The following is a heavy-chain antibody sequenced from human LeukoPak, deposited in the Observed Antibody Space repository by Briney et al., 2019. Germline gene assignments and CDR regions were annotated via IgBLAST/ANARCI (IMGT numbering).Heavy chain of an antibody. Sequence: PGGSLRLSCAASEFTFNNYWMGWLRQAPGKGLEWVATIKEDEGEKYYVDSVKGRFTISRDNAKNSLYLQMNSLRAEDTAVYYCARDRGYTYGLYMDVWGKGTTVTVSS. CDR1: EFTFNNYW. CDR2: IKEDEGEK. D-gene: IGHD5-18*01. J-gene: IGHJ6*03. V-gene: IGHV3-7*01. CDR3: ARDRGYTYGLYMDV.